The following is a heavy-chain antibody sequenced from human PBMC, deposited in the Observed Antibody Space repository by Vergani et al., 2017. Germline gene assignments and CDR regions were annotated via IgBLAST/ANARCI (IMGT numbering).Heavy chain of an antibody. CDR1: GYTFTGYY. CDR2: INPNSGGT. J-gene: IGHJ6*02. Sequence: QVQLVQSGAEVKKPGASVKVSCKASGYTFTGYYMHWVRQAPGQGLEWMGWINPNSGGTNYAQKFQGWVTMTRDTCSSTAYMELSSLRSEDTAGYYCAREGCRGGSCYPYYDYGMDVWGQGTTVTVSS. CDR3: AREGCRGGSCYPYYDYGMDV. V-gene: IGHV1-2*04. D-gene: IGHD2-15*01.